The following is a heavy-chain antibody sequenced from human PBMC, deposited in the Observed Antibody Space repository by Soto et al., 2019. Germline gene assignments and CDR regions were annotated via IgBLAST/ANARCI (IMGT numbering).Heavy chain of an antibody. Sequence: QVQLVESGGGVVQPGRSLRLSCAASGFTFSSYGMHWVRQAPGKGLEWVAVIWYDGSNKYYADSVKGRFTISRDNSKNTLYLQMNSLRAEDTAVYYCARDAGYGSRSYPSDYWGQGTLVTVSS. CDR1: GFTFSSYG. D-gene: IGHD3-10*01. V-gene: IGHV3-33*01. CDR3: ARDAGYGSRSYPSDY. CDR2: IWYDGSNK. J-gene: IGHJ4*02.